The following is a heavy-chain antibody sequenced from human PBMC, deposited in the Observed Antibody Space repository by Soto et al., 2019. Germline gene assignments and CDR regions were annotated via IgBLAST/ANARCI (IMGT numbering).Heavy chain of an antibody. CDR3: ARRYRGRGWDYYGMDV. CDR2: ISSSSSTI. CDR1: GFTFSSYS. J-gene: IGHJ6*02. Sequence: EVQLVESGGGLVQPGGSLRLSCAASGFTFSSYSMNWVRQAPGKGLEWVSYISSSSSTIYYADSVKGRFTISRDNAKNSLYLQMNSLKHEDTAKYYCARRYRGRGWDYYGMDVWGQASTLTVSS. V-gene: IGHV3-48*02. D-gene: IGHD1-26*01.